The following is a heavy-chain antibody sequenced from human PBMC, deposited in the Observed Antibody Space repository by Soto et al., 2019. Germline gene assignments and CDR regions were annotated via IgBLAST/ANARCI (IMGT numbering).Heavy chain of an antibody. J-gene: IGHJ6*03. CDR1: GFTFSSYA. D-gene: IGHD3-10*01. CDR3: AKDSRSFGSGSYFPTWLDLGMDV. CDR2: ISGSGGST. Sequence: GGSLRLSCAASGFTFSSYAMSWVRQAPGKGLEWVSAISGSGGSTYYADSVKGRFTISRDNSKNRLYLQMNSLRAEDTAVYYCAKDSRSFGSGSYFPTWLDLGMDVWGKGTTVTVSS. V-gene: IGHV3-23*01.